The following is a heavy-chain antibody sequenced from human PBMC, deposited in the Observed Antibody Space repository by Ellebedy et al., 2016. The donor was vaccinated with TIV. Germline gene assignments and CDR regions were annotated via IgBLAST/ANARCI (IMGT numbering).Heavy chain of an antibody. Sequence: GESLKISXAASGFNFSSYAMNWVRQAPGKGLEWVSGISTNGGSTYYADSVKGRFTISRDNSRNTLYLQMNSLRAEDTAVYYCAKWSRREQLGQSVDFFDYWGQGTLVTVSS. CDR3: AKWSRREQLGQSVDFFDY. D-gene: IGHD6-13*01. J-gene: IGHJ4*02. V-gene: IGHV3-23*01. CDR1: GFNFSSYA. CDR2: ISTNGGST.